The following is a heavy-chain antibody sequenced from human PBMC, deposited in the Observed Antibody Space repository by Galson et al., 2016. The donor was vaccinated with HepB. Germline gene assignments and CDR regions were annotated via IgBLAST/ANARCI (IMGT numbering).Heavy chain of an antibody. D-gene: IGHD3-22*01. CDR3: ARHRIRYDSSPLFDN. CDR2: IFYSGNT. CDR1: GDSISSRSYY. J-gene: IGHJ4*02. Sequence: SETLSLTCTVSGDSISSRSYYWGWIRQPPRKGLEWIGSIFYSGNTHYNPSLKSRVTVSVDTSKNQLSLKLSSVTAADTAMYYCARHRIRYDSSPLFDNWGQGTLVTVSS. V-gene: IGHV4-39*01.